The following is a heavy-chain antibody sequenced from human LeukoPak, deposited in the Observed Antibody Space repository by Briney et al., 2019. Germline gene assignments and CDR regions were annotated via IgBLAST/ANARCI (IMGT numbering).Heavy chain of an antibody. CDR2: ISGSGTST. J-gene: IGHJ4*02. V-gene: IGHV3-23*01. Sequence: GGSLRLSCAASGFTFGNYAMSWVRQAPGKGLEWVSAISGSGTSTYYTDSVKGRFTISRDNSKNTLYLQMNSLRAEDTAVYFCAKSAYYDSSGYYRAWYFAYWGQGTLVTVSS. D-gene: IGHD3-22*01. CDR1: GFTFGNYA. CDR3: AKSAYYDSSGYYRAWYFAY.